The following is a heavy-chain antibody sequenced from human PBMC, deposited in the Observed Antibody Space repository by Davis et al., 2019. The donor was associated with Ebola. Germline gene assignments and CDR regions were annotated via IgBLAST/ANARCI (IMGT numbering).Heavy chain of an antibody. J-gene: IGHJ4*02. CDR3: AKDVYFSQPDY. CDR1: GFTFSSYA. CDR2: ISYDGSNK. Sequence: GESLKISCAASGFTFSSYAMHWVRQAPGKGLEWVAVISYDGSNKYYADSVKGRFTISRDNSKNTLYLQMSSLRAEDTAVYYCAKDVYFSQPDYWGQGTLVTVSS. D-gene: IGHD2/OR15-2a*01. V-gene: IGHV3-30*04.